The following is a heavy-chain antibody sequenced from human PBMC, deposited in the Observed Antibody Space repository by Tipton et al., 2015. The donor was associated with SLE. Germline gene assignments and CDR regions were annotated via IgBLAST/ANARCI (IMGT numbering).Heavy chain of an antibody. CDR2: IYYSGTT. D-gene: IGHD5-24*01. V-gene: IGHV4-59*01. CDR3: ARGDGYSGGWYFDL. J-gene: IGHJ2*01. Sequence: GLVKPSETLSLTCTVSGGSISSYYWNWIRQPPGKGLEWIGYIYYSGTTNYNPPLKSRFTISVDTSKNQFSLKVSSVTAADTALYYCARGDGYSGGWYFDLWGRGTLVTVSS. CDR1: GGSISSYY.